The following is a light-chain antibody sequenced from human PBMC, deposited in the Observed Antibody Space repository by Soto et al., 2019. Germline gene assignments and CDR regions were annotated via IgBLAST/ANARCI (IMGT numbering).Light chain of an antibody. J-gene: IGLJ2*01. CDR2: GNA. CDR1: GSNIGANYD. CDR3: QSFDSALSASI. Sequence: QSVLTQPPSMSEAPGQRVTISCSGSGSNIGANYDVHWYKQLPGTAPQVVIYGNANRPSGVPDRFSGSKSGTYASLVITGLQADDEAEYYCQSFDSALSASIFGGGTKVTVL. V-gene: IGLV1-40*01.